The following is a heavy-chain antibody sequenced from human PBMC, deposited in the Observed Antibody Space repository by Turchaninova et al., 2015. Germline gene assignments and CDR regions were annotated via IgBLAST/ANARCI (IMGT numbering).Heavy chain of an antibody. CDR1: GGSFSGYY. Sequence: QVQLQQWGAGLLKPSETLSLTCAVYGGSFSGYYWSWIRQPPGKGLEVSGEVHHSGRTNYNPSLKSRVTISIDTSKNQFALKLGSRTAAGTGVYYCAGAMKSSSWDYWGQGTLVTVSS. CDR3: AGAMKSSSWDY. V-gene: IGHV4-34*01. D-gene: IGHD6-13*01. CDR2: VHHSGRT. J-gene: IGHJ4*02.